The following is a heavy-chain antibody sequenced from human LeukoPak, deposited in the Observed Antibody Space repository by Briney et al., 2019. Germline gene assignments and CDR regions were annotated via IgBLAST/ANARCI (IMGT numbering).Heavy chain of an antibody. V-gene: IGHV1-2*02. CDR3: AREVGYQYYDFWSGPRLDY. D-gene: IGHD3-3*01. Sequence: ASVKVSCKASGYTFTGYYMHWVRQAPGQGLEWMGWINPNSGGTNYAQKFQGRVTMTRDTSISTAYMELGRLRSDDTAVYYCAREVGYQYYDFWSGPRLDYWGRGTLVTVSS. J-gene: IGHJ4*02. CDR1: GYTFTGYY. CDR2: INPNSGGT.